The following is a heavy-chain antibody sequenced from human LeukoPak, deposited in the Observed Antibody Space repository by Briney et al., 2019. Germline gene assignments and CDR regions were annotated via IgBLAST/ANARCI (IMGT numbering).Heavy chain of an antibody. V-gene: IGHV3-21*03. D-gene: IGHD1-14*01. J-gene: IGHJ4*02. CDR2: IGPTGSDR. CDR1: GLTFSTSG. CDR3: ATETNGRHYDY. Sequence: GGSLRPSCTASGLTFSTSGFNWVRQAPGKGLEWVASIGPTGSDRYHADSIKGRFTISRDNANNFLYLPMNSLRAENTAVYYCATETNGRHYDYWGQGTLLTVSS.